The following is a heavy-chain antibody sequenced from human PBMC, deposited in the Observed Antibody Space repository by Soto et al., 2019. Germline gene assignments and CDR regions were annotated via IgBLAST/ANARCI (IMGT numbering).Heavy chain of an antibody. Sequence: VQLVQSGAEIKKTGASVMLSCKASGITYNTYAIHWVRQAPGQGLEWMGWINVGNGDTRYSQILKGRVTLARDTSVNTVYTDMGSLKTEGKGIYYCSSAISGSVTWGQGTLVTVSS. CDR2: INVGNGDT. CDR3: SSAISGSVT. V-gene: IGHV1-3*01. CDR1: GITYNTYA. J-gene: IGHJ4*02. D-gene: IGHD6-19*01.